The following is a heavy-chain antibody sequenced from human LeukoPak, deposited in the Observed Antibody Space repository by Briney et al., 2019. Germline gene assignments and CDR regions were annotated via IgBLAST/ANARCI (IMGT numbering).Heavy chain of an antibody. CDR3: VRSGYCYDWFDP. CDR2: IIPILDQS. V-gene: IGHV1-69*02. CDR1: GGTFTDYS. J-gene: IGHJ5*02. Sequence: VASVKVSCKAPGGTFTDYSISWVRQAPGQGLEWMGRIIPILDQSNYAQKFQGRVTFTADKSTTTASMELSSLKSEDTAVYYCVRSGYCYDWFDPWGQGTLVSV. D-gene: IGHD5-12*01.